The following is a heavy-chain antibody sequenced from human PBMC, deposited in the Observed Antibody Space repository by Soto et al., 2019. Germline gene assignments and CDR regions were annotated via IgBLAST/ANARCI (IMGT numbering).Heavy chain of an antibody. Sequence: EVQLLESGGGLVQPGGSLRLSCVASGFTFSSYSMSWVRQAPGKGLEWVSGFRSSGDDGTTYYADSVKGRFTISRDNSKNTLNLQMNSLRAEDTAVYYCAKAYCSNACHGGNFDYWGQGTLVTVSS. D-gene: IGHD2-8*01. J-gene: IGHJ4*02. CDR3: AKAYCSNACHGGNFDY. V-gene: IGHV3-23*01. CDR1: GFTFSSYS. CDR2: FRSSGDDGTT.